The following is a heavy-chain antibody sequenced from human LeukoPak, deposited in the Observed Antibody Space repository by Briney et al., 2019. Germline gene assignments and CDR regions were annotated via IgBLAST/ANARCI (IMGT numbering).Heavy chain of an antibody. CDR3: ARMDSAGWFFFDS. CDR1: GGSISNYY. J-gene: IGHJ4*02. CDR2: VFYTGGT. D-gene: IGHD6-19*01. Sequence: TSETLSLTCTVSGGSISNYYWNWIRQPPGKGLEWIGNVFYTGGTNYNPSLRSRVTISVDTSSNQFSLKLRSVTAADTAIYYCARMDSAGWFFFDSWGLGTLVTVSS. V-gene: IGHV4-59*01.